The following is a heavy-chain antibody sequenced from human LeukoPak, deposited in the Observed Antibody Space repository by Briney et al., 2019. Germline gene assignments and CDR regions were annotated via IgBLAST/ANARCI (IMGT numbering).Heavy chain of an antibody. CDR3: ARLPTVTFFDY. CDR2: INDSGRT. J-gene: IGHJ4*02. CDR1: GESFSGYY. V-gene: IGHV4-34*01. Sequence: SETLSLTCAVYGESFSGYYWSWIRQPPEKGLEWIGEINDSGRTNYNPSLKSRVTISVDTSKNQFSLKLSSVTAADTAVYYCARLPTVTFFDYWGQGTLVTVSS. D-gene: IGHD4-17*01.